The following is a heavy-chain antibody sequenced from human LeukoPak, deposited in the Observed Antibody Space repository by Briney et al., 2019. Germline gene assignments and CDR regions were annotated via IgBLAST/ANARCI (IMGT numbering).Heavy chain of an antibody. Sequence: GGSLRLSCAASGFTFSSYAMSWFRQAPGKGLEWVSAISGSGGSTYYADSVKGRFTISRDNSKNTLYLQLNSLRAEDTAVYYCAKKNGDSSGYYLYYFDYWGQGTLVTVSS. J-gene: IGHJ4*02. CDR1: GFTFSSYA. D-gene: IGHD3-22*01. CDR3: AKKNGDSSGYYLYYFDY. CDR2: ISGSGGST. V-gene: IGHV3-23*01.